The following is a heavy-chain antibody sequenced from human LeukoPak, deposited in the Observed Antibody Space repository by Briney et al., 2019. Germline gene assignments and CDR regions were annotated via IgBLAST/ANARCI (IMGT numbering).Heavy chain of an antibody. CDR1: GFTFSSHS. CDR2: ISSSSSYI. D-gene: IGHD5-12*01. J-gene: IGHJ6*03. V-gene: IGHV3-21*01. Sequence: GGSLRLSCAASGFTFSSHSMNWVRQAPGKGLEWVSSISSSSSYIYYADSVKGRFTISRDNAKNSLYLQMNSLRAEDTAVYYCAREDGDIVATNYYYYMDVWGKGTTVTVSS. CDR3: AREDGDIVATNYYYYMDV.